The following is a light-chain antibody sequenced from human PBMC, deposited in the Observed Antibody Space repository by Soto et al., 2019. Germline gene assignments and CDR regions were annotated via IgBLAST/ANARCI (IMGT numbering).Light chain of an antibody. J-gene: IGLJ1*01. CDR3: SSYTSSSTLSTYV. CDR1: SSDVGGYNY. Sequence: SAMNQPASVSGSPGQSITISCAGTSSDVGGYNYVSWYQHHPGKAPKLMIYDVSNRPSGVSNRFSGSKSGNTASLIISGLQAEDEADYYCSSYTSSSTLSTYVFGTGTNITVL. V-gene: IGLV2-14*03. CDR2: DVS.